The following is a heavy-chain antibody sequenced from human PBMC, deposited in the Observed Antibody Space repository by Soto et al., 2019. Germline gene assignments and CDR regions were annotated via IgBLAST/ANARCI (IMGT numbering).Heavy chain of an antibody. J-gene: IGHJ5*02. CDR1: GGSISSGAYY. D-gene: IGHD3-3*01. V-gene: IGHV4-30-4*01. CDR3: ARFYEEAIFGVVTKYNRFDP. Sequence: QVQLQESGPGLVKPSQTLSLTCTVSGGSISSGAYYWSWIRQPPGKGLAWIGYIYYSGSTYYNPSLQSRVTISVDTSKNQFSLKLSSVTAADTAVYYCARFYEEAIFGVVTKYNRFDPWGQGTLVTVSS. CDR2: IYYSGST.